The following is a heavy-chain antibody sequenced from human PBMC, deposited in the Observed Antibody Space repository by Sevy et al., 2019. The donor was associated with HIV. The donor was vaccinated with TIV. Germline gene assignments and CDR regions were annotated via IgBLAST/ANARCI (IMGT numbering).Heavy chain of an antibody. CDR3: ARQSWYTSGWFWIDP. CDR1: GGSISSTSYY. D-gene: IGHD6-19*01. J-gene: IGHJ5*02. Sequence: SETLSLTCSVSGGSISSTSYYWGWIRQPPGKGLEWIGTSYYTGNTYYNPSLKSRVTISVDTSKNRFSLKLSSVTAADTTVYYCARQSWYTSGWFWIDPWGQGTLVTVSS. V-gene: IGHV4-39*01. CDR2: SYYTGNT.